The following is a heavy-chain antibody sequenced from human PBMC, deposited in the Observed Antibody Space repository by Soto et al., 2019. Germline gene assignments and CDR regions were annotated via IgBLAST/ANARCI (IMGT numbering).Heavy chain of an antibody. CDR1: GFTFSSHA. J-gene: IGHJ4*02. Sequence: GGFLRLSCAVSGFTFSSHAISCVRQAPGKGLEWVSAISGSGDGTYYADSVKGRFTISRDNSKNTLYLQMNSLRAEDTAVYYCAKDEYTSGWYISYLFDSWGQGTLVTVSS. CDR3: AKDEYTSGWYISYLFDS. CDR2: ISGSGDGT. D-gene: IGHD6-19*01. V-gene: IGHV3-23*01.